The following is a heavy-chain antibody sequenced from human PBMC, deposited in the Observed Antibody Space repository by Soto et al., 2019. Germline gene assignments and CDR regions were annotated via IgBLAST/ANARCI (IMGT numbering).Heavy chain of an antibody. CDR2: IMGRTSYI. CDR1: GFSFSDYS. Sequence: EVQLVESGGGLVKPGGSLRLSCAASGFSFSDYSMNWVRQAPGKGWEWVSSIMGRTSYIYYADSLKGRLTVSRAKAEKSLYLQMNSLRAEDTAVYYCARDGAYCSGTGCRDYYHYMDVWGKGTTVTVSS. D-gene: IGHD2-2*01. CDR3: ARDGAYCSGTGCRDYYHYMDV. V-gene: IGHV3-21*01. J-gene: IGHJ6*03.